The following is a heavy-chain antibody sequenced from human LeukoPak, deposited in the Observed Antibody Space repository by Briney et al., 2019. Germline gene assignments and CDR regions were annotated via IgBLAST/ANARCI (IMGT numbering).Heavy chain of an antibody. CDR3: ARVGVDYYDSSGSGGDFDY. D-gene: IGHD3-22*01. CDR1: GGSISSHY. J-gene: IGHJ4*02. CDR2: IYYSGST. V-gene: IGHV4-59*11. Sequence: SEILSLTCTVSGGSISSHYWSWIRQPPGKGLEWIGYIYYSGSTNYNPSLKSRVTISVDTSKNQFSLKLSSVTAADTAVYYCARVGVDYYDSSGSGGDFDYWGQGTLVTVSS.